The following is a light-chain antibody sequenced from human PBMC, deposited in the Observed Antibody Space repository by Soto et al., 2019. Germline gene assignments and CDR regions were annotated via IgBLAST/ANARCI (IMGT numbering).Light chain of an antibody. Sequence: DIVLTQAPDNLSLSPGDSATLSCRVSQSVSSTFLAWYQQKPGQAPRLLIYSTSRRPTGIPDKFSGSGSGTDFSLTISRLQPEDFGVYYCQHYGSSITFGQGTRLEIK. CDR3: QHYGSSIT. V-gene: IGKV3-20*01. CDR1: QSVSSTF. J-gene: IGKJ5*01. CDR2: STS.